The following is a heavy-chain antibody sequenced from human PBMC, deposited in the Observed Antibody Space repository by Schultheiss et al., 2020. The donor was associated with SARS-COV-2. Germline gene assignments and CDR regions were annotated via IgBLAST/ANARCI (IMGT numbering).Heavy chain of an antibody. V-gene: IGHV3-48*04. Sequence: GGSLRLSCAASGFTFSSYSMNWVRQAPGKGLEWVSYISRSGSTIHYADSVKGRFTISRDNAKNSLYLQMNSLRAEDTALYYCAKDWGYSYGSSFDYWGQGTLVTVSS. D-gene: IGHD5-18*01. CDR1: GFTFSSYS. CDR2: ISRSGSTI. CDR3: AKDWGYSYGSSFDY. J-gene: IGHJ4*02.